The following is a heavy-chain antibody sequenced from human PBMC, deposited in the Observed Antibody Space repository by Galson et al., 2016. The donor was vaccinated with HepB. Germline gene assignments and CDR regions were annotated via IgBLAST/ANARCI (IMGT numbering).Heavy chain of an antibody. CDR1: GGSVSSPNW. J-gene: IGHJ6*02. V-gene: IGHV4-4*02. CDR2: IYYTGRT. D-gene: IGHD5-12*01. CDR3: ARDRKRGPQSGYGFYFYGLDI. Sequence: SETLSLTCAVSGGSVSSPNWWSWVRQSPSKGLEWIGEIYYTGRTNYNPSLKSRVTISVDKSKNQVSLKLTSVTAADTAIYYCARDRKRGPQSGYGFYFYGLDIWGQGSAVTVSS.